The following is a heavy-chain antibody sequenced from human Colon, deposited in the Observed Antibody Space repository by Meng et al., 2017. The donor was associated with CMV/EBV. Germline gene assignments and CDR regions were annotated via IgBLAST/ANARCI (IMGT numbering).Heavy chain of an antibody. CDR1: GPMFSKYA. D-gene: IGHD3-10*01. Sequence: GESLKISYAASGPMFSKYAMHWVRQAPGKGLEWVALISYDESKTYYADSVQGRFTISRDISENTLYLEMNNLTPEDTAVYYCARPRGTYYYGSGMDVWGQGTTVTVSS. J-gene: IGHJ6*02. CDR3: ARPRGTYYYGSGMDV. V-gene: IGHV3-30*04. CDR2: ISYDESKT.